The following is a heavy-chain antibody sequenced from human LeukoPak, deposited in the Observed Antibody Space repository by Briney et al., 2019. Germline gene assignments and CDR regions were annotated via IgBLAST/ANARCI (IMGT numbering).Heavy chain of an antibody. Sequence: SETLSLTCTVSGGSISTSNYYWTWIRQPPGKGLEWIGYIDHTGTTNYNPSLNSRVTISRDTSKNHFSLQLSSVTAADTAVYFCARGRVSSSTWHSTYYYYFYMDVWGKGTTVTVSS. CDR2: IDHTGTT. CDR1: GGSISTSNYY. J-gene: IGHJ6*03. CDR3: ARGRVSSSTWHSTYYYYFYMDV. D-gene: IGHD4-11*01. V-gene: IGHV4-61*03.